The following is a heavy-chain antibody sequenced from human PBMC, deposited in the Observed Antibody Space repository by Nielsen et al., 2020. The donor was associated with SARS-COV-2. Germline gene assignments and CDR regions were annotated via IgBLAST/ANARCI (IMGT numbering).Heavy chain of an antibody. Sequence: GESLKISCAASGFTFSNYRMHWVRQVPGKGLVWVSRINADGSSTSYADYVKGRFTISRDNAKNTLFLQMNIQRAEDTAVYYFASASAHVWGQGTMVTVSS. D-gene: IGHD3-16*01. V-gene: IGHV3-74*01. CDR2: INADGSST. CDR1: GFTFSNYR. J-gene: IGHJ3*01. CDR3: ASASAHV.